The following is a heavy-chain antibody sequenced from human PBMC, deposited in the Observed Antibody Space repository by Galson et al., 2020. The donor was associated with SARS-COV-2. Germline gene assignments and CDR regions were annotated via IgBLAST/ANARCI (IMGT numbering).Heavy chain of an antibody. CDR2: ISYDGSNK. CDR3: ARAYGSGNYYNTNWYFDL. D-gene: IGHD3-10*01. Sequence: GESLKISCAASGFTFSSYAMHWVRQAPGKGLEWVAVISYDGSNKYYADSVKGRFTISRDNSKNTLYLQMNRLRAEDTAVYYCARAYGSGNYYNTNWYFDLWGRGTLVTVSS. J-gene: IGHJ2*01. CDR1: GFTFSSYA. V-gene: IGHV3-30*14.